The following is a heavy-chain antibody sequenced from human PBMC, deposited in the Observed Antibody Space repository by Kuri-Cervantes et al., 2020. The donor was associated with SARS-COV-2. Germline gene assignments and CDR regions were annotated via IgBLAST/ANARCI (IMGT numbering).Heavy chain of an antibody. CDR2: FDPEDGET. V-gene: IGHV1-24*01. CDR3: ARDRGYDILTGYPFRYYYYYMDV. J-gene: IGHJ6*03. Sequence: ASVKVSCKVSGYTLTELSMHWVRQAPGKGLEWMGGFDPEDGETIYAQKFQGRVTMTEDTSTDTAYMELSRLRSDDTAVYYCARDRGYDILTGYPFRYYYYYMDVWGKGTTVTVSS. CDR1: GYTLTELS. D-gene: IGHD3-9*01.